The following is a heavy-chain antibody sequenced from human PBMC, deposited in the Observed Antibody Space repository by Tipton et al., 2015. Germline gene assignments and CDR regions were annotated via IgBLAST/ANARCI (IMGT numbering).Heavy chain of an antibody. CDR3: ARHKDSGTYPLDY. Sequence: GLVKPSEILSLTCNVSGGSVTSGNYYWSWIRQPPGKGLEWIGYISQRDGTNYNPSLKSRVTISTDTSKNQFFLNLTSVTAADTAVYYCARHKDSGTYPLDYWGQGTLVTVSS. J-gene: IGHJ4*02. D-gene: IGHD3-10*01. CDR2: ISQRDGT. V-gene: IGHV4-61*01. CDR1: GGSVTSGNYY.